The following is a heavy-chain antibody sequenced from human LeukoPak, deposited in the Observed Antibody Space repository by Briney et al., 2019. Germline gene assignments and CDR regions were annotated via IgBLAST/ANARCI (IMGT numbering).Heavy chain of an antibody. V-gene: IGHV4-4*07. D-gene: IGHD7-27*01. J-gene: IGHJ6*02. CDR3: AKLTGVSYYGMDV. CDR2: IYTSGST. Sequence: SETLSLTCTVSGGSISSYYWSWIRQPAGKGLEWIGRIYTSGSTNYNPSLKSRVTMSVDTAKNQFSLKLSYVTAADTAVYYCAKLTGVSYYGMDVWGQGTTVTVSS. CDR1: GGSISSYY.